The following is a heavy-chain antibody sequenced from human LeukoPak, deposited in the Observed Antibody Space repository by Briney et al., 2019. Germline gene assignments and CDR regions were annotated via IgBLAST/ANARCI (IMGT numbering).Heavy chain of an antibody. J-gene: IGHJ4*02. CDR1: GGSISSSSYY. V-gene: IGHV4-39*01. CDR2: IYYSGST. D-gene: IGHD3-22*01. CDR3: ARHRIYDSSGYPCDY. Sequence: SETLSLTCTVSGGSISSSSYYWGWIRQPPGKGLEWIGSIYYSGSTYYNPSLKSRVTISVDTSKNQFSLKLSSVTAADTAVYYCARHRIYDSSGYPCDYWGQGTLVTVSS.